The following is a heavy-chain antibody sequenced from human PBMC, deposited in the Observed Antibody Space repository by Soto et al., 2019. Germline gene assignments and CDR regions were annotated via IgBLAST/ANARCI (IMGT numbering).Heavy chain of an antibody. Sequence: ASVKVSSKASGYTFTSYYMHCVRQAPGQGLEWMGWINTYNGNTNYAQMLQGRVTMTTDTSTSTAYMELRSLRSDDTAVYYCARDAYGDYGYWGQGTLVTVSS. CDR1: GYTFTSYY. CDR3: ARDAYGDYGY. D-gene: IGHD4-17*01. V-gene: IGHV1-18*04. CDR2: INTYNGNT. J-gene: IGHJ4*02.